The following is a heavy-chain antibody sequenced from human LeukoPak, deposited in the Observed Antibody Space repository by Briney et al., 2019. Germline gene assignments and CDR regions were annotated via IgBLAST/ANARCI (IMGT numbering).Heavy chain of an antibody. J-gene: IGHJ4*02. CDR1: GGSFSGYY. CDR2: INHSGST. CDR3: ARGRGYSYGYGHTTSLDY. D-gene: IGHD5-18*01. Sequence: SETLSLTCAVYGGSFSGYYWGWIRQPPGKGLEWIGEINHSGSTNYNPSLKSRVTISVDTSKNQFSLKLSSVTAADTVVYYCARGRGYSYGYGHTTSLDYWGQGTLVTVSS. V-gene: IGHV4-34*01.